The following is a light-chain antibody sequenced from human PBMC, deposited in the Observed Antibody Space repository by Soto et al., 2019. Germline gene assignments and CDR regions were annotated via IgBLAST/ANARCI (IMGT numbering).Light chain of an antibody. J-gene: IGKJ2*01. CDR2: GAF. V-gene: IGKV3-20*01. CDR3: QYYGGYYGSSPRYT. CDR1: QNVSSNY. Sequence: EIVLTQSPGTLSLSPGERATLSCRASQNVSSNYLAWYQQRPGQAPRLLMYGAFIRATGIPDRISGSGFGTDFTVTISRLGPEDFAVYYCQYYGGYYGSSPRYTFGQGTKLDIK.